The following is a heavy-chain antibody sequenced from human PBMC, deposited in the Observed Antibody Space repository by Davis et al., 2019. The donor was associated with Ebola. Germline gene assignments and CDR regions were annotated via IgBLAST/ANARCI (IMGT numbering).Heavy chain of an antibody. Sequence: GESLKISCKGSGYSFTSYWIAWVRQMPGKGLEWMGIIYPGDSDTRYSPSFRGQVTISTDNSIKTAFLHWSSLKASDTAIYYCASLRRSITGFDDGYDIWGQGTMVTVSS. CDR1: GYSFTSYW. J-gene: IGHJ3*02. V-gene: IGHV5-51*01. D-gene: IGHD3-9*01. CDR2: IYPGDSDT. CDR3: ASLRRSITGFDDGYDI.